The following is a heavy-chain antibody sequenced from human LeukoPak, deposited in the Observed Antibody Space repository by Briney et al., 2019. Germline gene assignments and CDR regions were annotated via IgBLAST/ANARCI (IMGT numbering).Heavy chain of an antibody. CDR1: GYTFTSYA. V-gene: IGHV7-4-1*02. D-gene: IGHD4-23*01. CDR2: INTNTGNP. J-gene: IGHJ6*03. Sequence: GASVKVSCKASGYTFTSYAMNWVRQAPGQGLEWMGWINTNTGNPKYAQGFTGRVIFSLDTSVSTAYLQISSLKAEDTAVYYCARGSRVNYYSMDVWGKGTTVTVSS. CDR3: ARGSRVNYYSMDV.